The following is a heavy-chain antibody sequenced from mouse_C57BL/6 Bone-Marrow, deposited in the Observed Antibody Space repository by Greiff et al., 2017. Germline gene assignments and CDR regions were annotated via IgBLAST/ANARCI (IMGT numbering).Heavy chain of an antibody. V-gene: IGHV1-7*01. J-gene: IGHJ2*01. Sequence: VQGVESGAELAQPGASVKLSCKASGYTFTSYWMHWVKQRPGQGLEWIGYINPCGGYTKYNQKFKDKATLTADKSSSTAYMQLSSLTYEDSSVYYWAKKGRWSGFDDWGQGTTLTVSS. CDR2: INPCGGYT. D-gene: IGHD1-3*01. CDR3: AKKGRWSGFDD. CDR1: GYTFTSYW.